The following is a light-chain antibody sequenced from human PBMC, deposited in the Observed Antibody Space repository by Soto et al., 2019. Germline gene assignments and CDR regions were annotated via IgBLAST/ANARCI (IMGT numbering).Light chain of an antibody. V-gene: IGKV1-5*01. CDR3: QQYNSYRT. CDR2: DAS. CDR1: QSISRW. Sequence: DIQMTQSPSTLSASVGDRVTITCRARQSISRWLAWYRQKPGKAPKLLIYDASILESGVPSRFTGSGSGTEFTLTISSLQPDDFATYYCQQYNSYRTFGQGTKVEIK. J-gene: IGKJ1*01.